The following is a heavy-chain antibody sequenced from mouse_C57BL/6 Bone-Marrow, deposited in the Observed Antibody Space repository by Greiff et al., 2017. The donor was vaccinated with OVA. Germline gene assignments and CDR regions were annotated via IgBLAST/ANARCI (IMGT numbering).Heavy chain of an antibody. CDR1: GYTFTSYG. CDR3: ARSYSNYVWFAY. V-gene: IGHV1-81*01. CDR2: IYPRSGNT. J-gene: IGHJ3*01. D-gene: IGHD2-5*01. Sequence: VQLQQSGAELARPGASVTLSCKASGYTFTSYGISWVKQRTGQGLEWIGEIYPRSGNTYYNEKFKGKATLTADKSSSTAYMELRSLTSEDSAVYFCARSYSNYVWFAYWGQGTLVTVSA.